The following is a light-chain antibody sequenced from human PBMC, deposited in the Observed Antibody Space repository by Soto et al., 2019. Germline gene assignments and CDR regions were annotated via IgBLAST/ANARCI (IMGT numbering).Light chain of an antibody. CDR3: QKFTSAPFT. CDR2: AAS. V-gene: IGKV1-27*01. J-gene: IGKJ4*01. CDR1: QGISNH. Sequence: DIQMTQSPSSLSASVGDRVTITCRASQGISNHLAWYQQKPGKLPKLLIYAASILQSGGPSRFSGSGSGTDFTLTISSLQPEDVAIYYCQKFTSAPFTFGGGTKVEI.